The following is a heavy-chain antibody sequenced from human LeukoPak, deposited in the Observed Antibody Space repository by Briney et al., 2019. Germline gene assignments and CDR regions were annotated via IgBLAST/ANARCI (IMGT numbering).Heavy chain of an antibody. CDR2: IYYSGST. Sequence: SETLSLTCAVYGGSFSGYYWGWIRQPPGKGLEWIGSIYYSGSTYYNPSLKSRVTISVDTSKNQFSLKLSSVTAADTAVYYCARDVKYYYDSSGYTGSFDYWGQGTLVTVSS. CDR3: ARDVKYYYDSSGYTGSFDY. D-gene: IGHD3-22*01. V-gene: IGHV4-34*01. J-gene: IGHJ4*02. CDR1: GGSFSGYY.